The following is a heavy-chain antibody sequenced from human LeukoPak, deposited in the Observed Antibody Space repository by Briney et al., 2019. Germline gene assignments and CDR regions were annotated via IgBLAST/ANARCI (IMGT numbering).Heavy chain of an antibody. D-gene: IGHD3-3*01. CDR1: GGSISSYY. CDR2: IYSSGGT. CDR3: ARHNNYDIWSGYYLDY. V-gene: IGHV4-59*08. J-gene: IGHJ4*02. Sequence: SETLSLTCTVSGGSISSYYWSWIRQPPGRGLEWIGYIYSSGGTTYYPYLKRRVIISVATSKNQFSLKLSSVTAADTAVYYCARHNNYDIWSGYYLDYWGQGTLVTVSS.